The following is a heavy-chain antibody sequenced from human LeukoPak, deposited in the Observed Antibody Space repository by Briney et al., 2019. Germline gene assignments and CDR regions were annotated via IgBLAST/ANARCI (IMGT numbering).Heavy chain of an antibody. Sequence: KPTETLSLTCTVSGGSISSSSYYWGWIRQPPGKGLEWIGSIYYSGSTYYNPSLKSRVTISVDTSKNQFSLKLSSVTAADTAVYYCVRQPNSDYWGQGTLVTVSS. D-gene: IGHD2/OR15-2a*01. CDR2: IYYSGST. CDR1: GGSISSSSYY. CDR3: VRQPNSDY. J-gene: IGHJ4*02. V-gene: IGHV4-39*01.